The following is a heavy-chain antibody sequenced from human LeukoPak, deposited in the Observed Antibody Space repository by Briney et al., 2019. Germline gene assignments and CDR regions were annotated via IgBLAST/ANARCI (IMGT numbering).Heavy chain of an antibody. CDR1: GFSFSSFG. CDR2: IWYDGSDE. D-gene: IGHD2-15*01. CDR3: AKQLYCSGGSCYGMDV. V-gene: IGHV3-33*06. Sequence: PGGSLRLSCAASGFSFSSFGMHWVRQAPGKGLEWVAVIWYDGSDENYADSVKGRFTISRDNSKNTLYLQMNSLRAEDTAVYYCAKQLYCSGGSCYGMDVWGQGTTVTVSS. J-gene: IGHJ6*02.